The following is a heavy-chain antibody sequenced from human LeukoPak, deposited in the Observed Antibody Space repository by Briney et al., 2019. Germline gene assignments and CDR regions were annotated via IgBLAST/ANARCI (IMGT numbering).Heavy chain of an antibody. CDR3: ARGPPYGSRSDFLDS. CDR2: IKQGGSEK. J-gene: IGHJ5*01. Sequence: GGSLRLPCAASGFLLALYWMLWVRHAPGKGLEWVADIKQGGSEKLYVDSVKGRFTISRDDAKNSLSLQMDSLRAEDTALYYCARGPPYGSRSDFLDSWGQGTQVTVSS. CDR1: GFLLALYW. V-gene: IGHV3-7*01. D-gene: IGHD3-10*01.